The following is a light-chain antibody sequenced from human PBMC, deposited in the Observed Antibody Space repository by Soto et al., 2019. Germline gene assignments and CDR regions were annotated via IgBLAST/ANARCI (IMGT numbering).Light chain of an antibody. V-gene: IGKV1-27*01. J-gene: IGKJ1*01. CDR3: QQYHSYWT. Sequence: DIQLTQSACSVSASXVDRVTIPFRVSQGISNYLALYQQRPGKVPELLIYAASTLQSGVPSRFSGSGSGTDFTLVISSLQPEDVATYYCQQYHSYWTFGQGTKVDI. CDR2: AAS. CDR1: QGISNY.